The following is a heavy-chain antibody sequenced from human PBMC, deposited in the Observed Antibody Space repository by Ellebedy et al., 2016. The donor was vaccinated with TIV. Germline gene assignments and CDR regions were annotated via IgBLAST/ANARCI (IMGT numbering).Heavy chain of an antibody. V-gene: IGHV1-69*04. CDR1: GGTFSSYA. CDR2: IIPILGIA. CDR3: ATALRGYSYGWGCLDY. J-gene: IGHJ4*02. D-gene: IGHD5-18*01. Sequence: AASVKVSCKASGGTFSSYAISWARQAPGQGLEWMGRIIPILGIANYAQKFQGRVTMSEDTSTDTAYMELSSLRSDDTAVYYCATALRGYSYGWGCLDYWGQGTLVTVPS.